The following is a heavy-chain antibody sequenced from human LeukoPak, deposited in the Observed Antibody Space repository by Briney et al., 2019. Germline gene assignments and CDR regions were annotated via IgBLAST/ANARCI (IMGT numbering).Heavy chain of an antibody. CDR1: GYTFTRYY. CDR2: IDPSGGSR. J-gene: IGHJ4*02. Sequence: ASVKVSCKASGYTFTRYYIHWVRQAPGQGLEWMGIIDPSGGSRSYAQKFQGRATITRDTSTSTVYMELSSLRSEDTAVYYCARDFGIAAAETYFDYWGQGTLVTVSS. D-gene: IGHD6-13*01. CDR3: ARDFGIAAAETYFDY. V-gene: IGHV1-46*01.